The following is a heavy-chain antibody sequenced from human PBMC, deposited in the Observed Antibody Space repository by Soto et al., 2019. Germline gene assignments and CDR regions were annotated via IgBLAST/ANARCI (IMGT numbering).Heavy chain of an antibody. J-gene: IGHJ4*02. CDR3: AREKAVAGTTFDY. D-gene: IGHD6-19*01. V-gene: IGHV3-74*01. CDR1: GFALSSYW. CDR2: IQSDGSST. Sequence: EVQLVESGGGSVQPGGSLRLSCAVSGFALSSYWMHWVRQAPGKGLVWVSRIQSDGSSTNYADSVKGRFTISTDNAKTTLYLQVDSLRVEDTAMYYCAREKAVAGTTFDYWGQGTLVTVSS.